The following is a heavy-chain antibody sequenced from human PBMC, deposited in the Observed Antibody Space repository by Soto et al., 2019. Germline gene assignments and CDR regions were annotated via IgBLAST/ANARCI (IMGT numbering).Heavy chain of an antibody. CDR2: IIPIFGTA. CDR1: GGTFSSYA. D-gene: IGHD3-22*01. CDR3: ARSNYDSSGYREYYFDY. V-gene: IGHV1-69*13. J-gene: IGHJ4*02. Sequence: SVKVSCKASGGTFSSYAISWVRQAPGQGLEWMGGIIPIFGTANYAQKFQGRVTITADESTSTAYMELSSLRSEDTAVYYCARSNYDSSGYREYYFDYWGQGTLVTVSS.